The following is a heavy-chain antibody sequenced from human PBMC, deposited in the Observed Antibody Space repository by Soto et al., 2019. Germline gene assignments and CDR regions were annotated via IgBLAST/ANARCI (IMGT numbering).Heavy chain of an antibody. CDR3: ARGRGSSWYFDY. CDR2: IYYTGST. V-gene: IGHV4-30-4*01. Sequence: SETLSLTCTVSGGSISTGDYFWSWIRQPPGKGLEWIGYIYYTGSTFYNPSLRSRVTISGDTSKNEFSLKLSSVTAADSAVYYCARGRGSSWYFDYWGQGTLVTVSS. J-gene: IGHJ4*02. D-gene: IGHD6-13*01. CDR1: GGSISTGDYF.